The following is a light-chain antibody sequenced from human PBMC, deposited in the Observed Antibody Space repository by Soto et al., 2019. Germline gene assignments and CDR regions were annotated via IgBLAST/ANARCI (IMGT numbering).Light chain of an antibody. V-gene: IGKV4-1*01. J-gene: IGKJ4*01. CDR3: QHYYNTPPT. Sequence: DIQTTQSPSSLSASVGDRVSITCRASQSVSTYVSWYQQRPGQPPKLLIYWASTRESGVPDRFSGSGSGTDFTLTISSLQAEDVAVYYCQHYYNTPPTFGGGTKVDIK. CDR1: QSVSTY. CDR2: WAS.